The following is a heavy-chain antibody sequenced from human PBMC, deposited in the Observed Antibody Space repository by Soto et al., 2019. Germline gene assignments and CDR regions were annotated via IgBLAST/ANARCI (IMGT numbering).Heavy chain of an antibody. CDR1: GYTFTSYG. CDR2: ISAYNGNT. CDR3: ARDRPFYDSSGYWFDP. J-gene: IGHJ5*02. Sequence: ASVKVSCKASGYTFTSYGISWVRQAPGQGLEWMGWISAYNGNTNYAQKLQGRVTMTTDTSTSTAYMELRSLRPDDTAVYYCARDRPFYDSSGYWFDPWGQGTLVTVSS. D-gene: IGHD3-22*01. V-gene: IGHV1-18*01.